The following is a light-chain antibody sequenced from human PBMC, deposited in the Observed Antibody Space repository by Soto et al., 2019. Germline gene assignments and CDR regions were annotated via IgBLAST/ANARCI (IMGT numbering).Light chain of an antibody. J-gene: IGKJ5*01. CDR1: QSVSNSY. V-gene: IGKV3-20*01. CDR2: GAA. Sequence: EIVLTQSPGTLSLSPGERATLSCRASQSVSNSYLAWYQQKPGQAPRLRIYGAATRATGIPDRFSGSGSGTDFILTISRLEPEDFAVYYWQQYGSSPPITFGQGTRLEIK. CDR3: QQYGSSPPIT.